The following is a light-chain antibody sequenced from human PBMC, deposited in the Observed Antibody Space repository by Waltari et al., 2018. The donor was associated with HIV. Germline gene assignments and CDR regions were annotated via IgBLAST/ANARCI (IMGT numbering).Light chain of an antibody. CDR1: SSAIGSYNL. Sequence: QSTLTQPPSVSGSLGQSVTIACSGTSSAIGSYNLVSWYQQPPGTAPKLIIYEVTNRPSGVAVRFSGSKSGNTASLTISGLQAEDEADYYCSSYTTSSTWVFGGGTQLTVL. V-gene: IGLV2-18*02. CDR3: SSYTTSSTWV. CDR2: EVT. J-gene: IGLJ3*02.